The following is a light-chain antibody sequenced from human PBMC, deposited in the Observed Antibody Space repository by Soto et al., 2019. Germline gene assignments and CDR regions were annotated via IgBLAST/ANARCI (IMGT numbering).Light chain of an antibody. V-gene: IGKV3-20*01. J-gene: IGKJ2*01. CDR1: PRVGRTY. Sequence: IVSTPSAVAMSVSPGSPASPSGRAVPRVGRTYLAWYQQRPRQAPRLLLYGASHRATGIPARFSGSGSGTDFTLTISRLQTEDFAVYYCQQCGTSHFTFGQGTKGDIK. CDR2: GAS. CDR3: QQCGTSHFT.